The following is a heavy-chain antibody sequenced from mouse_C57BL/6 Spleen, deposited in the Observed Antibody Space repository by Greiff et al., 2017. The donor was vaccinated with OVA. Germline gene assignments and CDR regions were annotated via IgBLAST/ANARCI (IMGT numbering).Heavy chain of an antibody. CDR1: GYTFTDYE. CDR3: TRGGCDY. V-gene: IGHV1-15*01. Sequence: VKLMESGAELVRPGASVTLSCKASGYTFTDYEMHWVKQTPVHGLEWIGAIDPETGGTAYNQKFKGKAILTADKSSSTAYMELRSLTSEDSAVYYCTRGGCDYWGQGTTLTVSS. J-gene: IGHJ2*01. CDR2: IDPETGGT.